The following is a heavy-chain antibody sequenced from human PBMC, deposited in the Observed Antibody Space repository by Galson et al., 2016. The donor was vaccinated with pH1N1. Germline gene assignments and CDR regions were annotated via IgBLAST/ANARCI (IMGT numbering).Heavy chain of an antibody. D-gene: IGHD3-16*01. CDR3: AKAVWGQVAAPGPYFCYYNLDV. CDR2: IRYDGSSK. J-gene: IGHJ6*03. V-gene: IGHV3-30*02. Sequence: SLRLSCAASRFTLSDYGMHWVRQAPGKGLTWVAFIRYDGSSKYYADSVKGRFTIPRDDSNNTLYLQIVSLRPEDTAVYYCAKAVWGQVAAPGPYFCYYNLDVWGKGTTVTVSS. CDR1: RFTLSDYG.